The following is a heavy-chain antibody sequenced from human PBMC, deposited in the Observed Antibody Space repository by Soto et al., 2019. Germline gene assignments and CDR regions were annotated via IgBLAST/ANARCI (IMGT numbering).Heavy chain of an antibody. V-gene: IGHV4-31*03. J-gene: IGHJ5*02. Sequence: QVQLQESGPGLVKPSQTLSLTCTVSGSSITSGGHYWVWIRQLPGQGLEWIAYIFHSGSTSYNPSLTSRLTISVETSKNQFSLKLSSVTAADTAVYYCARGGQEDNHFDPWGQGTLVTVSS. D-gene: IGHD1-1*01. CDR1: GSSITSGGHY. CDR2: IFHSGST. CDR3: ARGGQEDNHFDP.